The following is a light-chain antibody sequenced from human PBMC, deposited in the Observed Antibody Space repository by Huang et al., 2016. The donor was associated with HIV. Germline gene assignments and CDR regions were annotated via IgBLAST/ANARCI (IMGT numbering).Light chain of an antibody. CDR2: KVS. CDR3: MQGTHWPLT. Sequence: DVVMTQSPLSLPVTLGQPASISCRSSQSLLPSDGNTYVIWLQQRPGHSPRRLIYKVSNRDSGVPDRFSGSGSGSDFTLRISRVEPEDVGVYYCMQGTHWPLTFGGGTKVEIK. CDR1: QSLLPSDGNTY. V-gene: IGKV2-30*02. J-gene: IGKJ4*01.